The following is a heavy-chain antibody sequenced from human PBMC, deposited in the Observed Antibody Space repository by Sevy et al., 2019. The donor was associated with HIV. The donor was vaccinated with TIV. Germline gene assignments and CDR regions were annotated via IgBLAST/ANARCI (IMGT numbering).Heavy chain of an antibody. CDR1: GFTFSSYG. J-gene: IGHJ6*02. V-gene: IGHV3-33*01. CDR3: ARLKEDYYYYYVWTS. Sequence: GGSLRLSCAASGFTFSSYGMHWVRQAPGKGLEWVAVIWYDGSNKYYADSVKGRFTISRDNSKNTLYLQMNSLRAEDTAVYYCARLKEDYYYYYVWTSGAKGPRSPSP. CDR2: IWYDGSNK.